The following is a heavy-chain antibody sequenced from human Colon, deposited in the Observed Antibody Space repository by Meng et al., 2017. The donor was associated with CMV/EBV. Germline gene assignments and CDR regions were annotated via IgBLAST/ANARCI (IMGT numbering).Heavy chain of an antibody. CDR1: GYTVDGYF. Sequence: GQQGKCGGEVKGPGASVKVPCKTSGYTVDGYFMHWVRQAPGQGLEWMGWINPVTGDTSYAQKFQVRVTMTRDTSISTAYMELSSLRSDDTAVYYCATFGGDFDYWGQGTLVTVSS. CDR2: INPVTGDT. J-gene: IGHJ4*02. V-gene: IGHV1-2*02. CDR3: ATFGGDFDY. D-gene: IGHD3-3*01.